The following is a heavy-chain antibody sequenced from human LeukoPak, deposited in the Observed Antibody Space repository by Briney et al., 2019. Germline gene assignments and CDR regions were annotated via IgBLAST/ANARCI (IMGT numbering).Heavy chain of an antibody. Sequence: SEALSLTCAVYGGSFSNYYWSWIRQPPGKGLEWIGEINHSGSTNYNPSLKSRVTISVDTSKNQFPLKLSSVTAADTAVYYCARGDYYDSSGYCLRLFDYWGQGTLVAVSS. CDR1: GGSFSNYY. CDR3: ARGDYYDSSGYCLRLFDY. CDR2: INHSGST. V-gene: IGHV4-34*01. J-gene: IGHJ4*02. D-gene: IGHD3-22*01.